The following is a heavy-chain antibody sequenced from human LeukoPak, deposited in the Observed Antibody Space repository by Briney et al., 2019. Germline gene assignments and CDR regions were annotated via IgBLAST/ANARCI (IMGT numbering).Heavy chain of an antibody. V-gene: IGHV3-23*01. D-gene: IGHD1-14*01. CDR2: ISGSGGST. CDR1: GFTFSSYA. CDR3: AKDHNGFPHYWYFDL. J-gene: IGHJ2*01. Sequence: GGSLRLSCAASGFTFSSYAMSWVRQAPGKGLEWVSAISGSGGSTYYADSVKGRFTISRDNSKNTLYLQMNGLRAEDTAVYYCAKDHNGFPHYWYFDLWGRGTLVTVSS.